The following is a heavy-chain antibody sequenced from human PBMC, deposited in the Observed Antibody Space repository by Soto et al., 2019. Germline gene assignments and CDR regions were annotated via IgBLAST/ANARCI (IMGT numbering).Heavy chain of an antibody. CDR1: GFVFDKFG. CDR3: AKDRITIFQGVYYYGLDV. Sequence: ESGGDVVQPGGSLKLSCTASGFVFDKFGINWVRQAPGKGLEWVGLISYDGKHEYYSDSVKGRFTISRDDSKNTVSLQMNSLRVEDTAFYYSAKDRITIFQGVYYYGLDVLGQGTTVTVSS. D-gene: IGHD1-20*01. J-gene: IGHJ6*02. CDR2: ISYDGKHE. V-gene: IGHV3-30*02.